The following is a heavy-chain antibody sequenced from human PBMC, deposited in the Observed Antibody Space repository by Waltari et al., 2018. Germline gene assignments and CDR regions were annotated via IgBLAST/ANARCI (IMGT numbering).Heavy chain of an antibody. CDR2: IIPILGIA. V-gene: IGHV1-69*04. D-gene: IGHD1-26*01. J-gene: IGHJ3*02. CDR1: GGTFSSYA. CDR3: ARDQSREPAAFDI. Sequence: QVQLVQSGAEVKKPGSSVKVSCKASGGTFSSYAISWVRQAPGQGLERMGGIIPILGIANYAQKFQGRVTITADESTSTAYMELSSLRSEDTAVYYCARDQSREPAAFDIWGQGTMVTVSS.